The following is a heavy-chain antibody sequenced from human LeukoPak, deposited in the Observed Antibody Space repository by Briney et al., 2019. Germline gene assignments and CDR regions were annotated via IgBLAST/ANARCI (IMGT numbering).Heavy chain of an antibody. CDR3: ARGYDSSGYYFTHLDY. V-gene: IGHV4-59*01. CDR2: IYYSGST. D-gene: IGHD3-22*01. CDR1: GGSISSYY. Sequence: TSSETLSLTCTVSGGSISSYYWSWIRQPPGKGLEWIGYIYYSGSTNYNPSLKSRVTISVDTSKNQFSLKLSSVTAADTAVYYCARGYDSSGYYFTHLDYWGQGTLVTVSS. J-gene: IGHJ4*02.